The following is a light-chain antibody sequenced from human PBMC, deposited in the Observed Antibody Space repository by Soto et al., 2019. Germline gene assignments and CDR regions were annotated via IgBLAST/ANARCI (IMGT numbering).Light chain of an antibody. CDR2: NNN. J-gene: IGLJ2*01. CDR3: AAWDDSLNGRV. Sequence: QAVVTQPPSASGTPGQRVTISCSGSSSNIGFNVVNWYQQLPETAPKLLIYNNNQRPSGVPDRFSGSKSGTSASLAISGLQSEDEATYYCAAWDDSLNGRVFGGGTKLTVL. V-gene: IGLV1-44*01. CDR1: SSNIGFNV.